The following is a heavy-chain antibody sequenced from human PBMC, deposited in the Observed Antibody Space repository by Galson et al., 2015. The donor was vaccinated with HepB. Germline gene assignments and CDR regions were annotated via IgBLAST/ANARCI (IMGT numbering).Heavy chain of an antibody. CDR3: ALFGIVGATGRGVDY. V-gene: IGHV3-23*01. Sequence: SLRLSCAASGFTFSSYAMSWVRQAPGKGLEWVSAISGSGGSTYYADSVKGRFTISRDNSKNTLYLQMNSLRAEDTAVYYCALFGIVGATGRGVDYWGQGTLVTVSS. J-gene: IGHJ4*02. D-gene: IGHD1-26*01. CDR1: GFTFSSYA. CDR2: ISGSGGST.